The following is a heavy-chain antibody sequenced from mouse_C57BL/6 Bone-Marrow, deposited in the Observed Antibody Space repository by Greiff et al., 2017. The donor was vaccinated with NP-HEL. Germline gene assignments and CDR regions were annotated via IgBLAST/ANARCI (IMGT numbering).Heavy chain of an antibody. D-gene: IGHD2-2*01. V-gene: IGHV14-4*01. J-gene: IGHJ3*01. CDR3: TPLFVGYDGWFAY. CDR2: IDPENGDT. Sequence: EVKLMESGAELVRPGASVKLSCTASGFNIKDYYMHWVKQRPEQGLEWIGWIDPENGDTEYASKFQVKATITADTSSNTAYLQLSSLTSEDTAVYYCTPLFVGYDGWFAYWGQGTLVTVSA. CDR1: GFNIKDYY.